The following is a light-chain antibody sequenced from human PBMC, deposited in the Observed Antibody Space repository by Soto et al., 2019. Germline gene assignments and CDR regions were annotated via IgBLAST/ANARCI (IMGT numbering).Light chain of an antibody. V-gene: IGKV3-20*01. CDR1: QSVSSSY. CDR2: DAS. J-gene: IGKJ2*01. CDR3: QQYGTSVYT. Sequence: EIVLTQSPGTLSLSPGDRATLSCRASQSVSSSYLAWYQQKPGQAPRLLIYDASTRATGIPDRFRGSGSGTDFTLTINRLEPEDFAVYYCQQYGTSVYTFGQGTNLEIK.